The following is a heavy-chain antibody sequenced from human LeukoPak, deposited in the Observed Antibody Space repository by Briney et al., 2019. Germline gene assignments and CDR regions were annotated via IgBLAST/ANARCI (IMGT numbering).Heavy chain of an antibody. D-gene: IGHD6-19*01. CDR2: ISSSSSYI. V-gene: IGHV3-21*01. Sequence: GGSLRLSCAASGFTFSSYNMNWVHQAPGKGLEWVSSISSSSSYIYYADSVKGRFTISRDNAKNSLYLQMNSLRAEDTAVYHCARDLAAYSSGWYFLWGQGTMVTVSS. CDR3: ARDLAAYSSGWYFL. CDR1: GFTFSSYN. J-gene: IGHJ3*01.